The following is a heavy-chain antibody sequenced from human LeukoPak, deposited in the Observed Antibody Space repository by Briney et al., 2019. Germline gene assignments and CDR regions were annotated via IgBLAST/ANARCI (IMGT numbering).Heavy chain of an antibody. J-gene: IGHJ4*02. CDR1: GFSLSTSGMS. Sequence: SGPTLVNPTQTLTLTCTFSGFSLSTSGMSVSWIRQPPVKTLEWLALIDWDDDKYYSTSLKTRLTISKDTSKNQVVLTMTNMDPVDTATYYCARTLYDSSGYYCDYWGQGTLVTVSS. CDR3: ARTLYDSSGYYCDY. D-gene: IGHD3-22*01. CDR2: IDWDDDK. V-gene: IGHV2-70*01.